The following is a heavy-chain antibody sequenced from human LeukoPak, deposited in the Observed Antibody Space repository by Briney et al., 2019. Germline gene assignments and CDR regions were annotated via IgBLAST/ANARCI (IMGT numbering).Heavy chain of an antibody. CDR2: IYYSGST. CDR3: ARGMQQWLTPFDY. V-gene: IGHV4-59*12. CDR1: GGSISSYY. Sequence: SETLSLTCTVSGGSISSYYWSWIRQPPGKGLEWIGYIYYSGSTNYNPSLKSRVTISVDTSKNQFSLKLSSVTAADTAVYYCARGMQQWLTPFDYWGQGTLVTVSS. D-gene: IGHD6-19*01. J-gene: IGHJ4*02.